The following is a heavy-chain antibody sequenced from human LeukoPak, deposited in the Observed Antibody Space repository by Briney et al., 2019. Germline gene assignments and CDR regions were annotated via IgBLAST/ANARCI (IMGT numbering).Heavy chain of an antibody. D-gene: IGHD3-22*01. J-gene: IGHJ4*02. V-gene: IGHV5-51*01. Sequence: PGESLKISCTGSGYSFTSYWIGWVRQMPGKGLEWMGFIYPGDSDTRYSPSFQGHVTISADKSISTAYLQWSSLKASDTAMYYCATYYYDSSGQYYFDYWGQGTLVTVSS. CDR3: ATYYYDSSGQYYFDY. CDR1: GYSFTSYW. CDR2: IYPGDSDT.